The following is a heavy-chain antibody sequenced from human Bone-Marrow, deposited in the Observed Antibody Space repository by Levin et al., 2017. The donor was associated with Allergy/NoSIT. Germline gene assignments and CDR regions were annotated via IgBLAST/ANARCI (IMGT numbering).Heavy chain of an antibody. D-gene: IGHD1-20*01. J-gene: IGHJ3*02. CDR1: GFTFGDYA. CDR3: TTSITGKSDAFDI. Sequence: PGGSLRLSCTASGFTFGDYAMSWFRQAPGKGLEWVGFIRSKAYGGTTEYAASVKGRFTISRDDSKSIAYLQMNSLKTEDTAVYYCTTSITGKSDAFDIWGQGTMVTVSS. V-gene: IGHV3-49*03. CDR2: IRSKAYGGTT.